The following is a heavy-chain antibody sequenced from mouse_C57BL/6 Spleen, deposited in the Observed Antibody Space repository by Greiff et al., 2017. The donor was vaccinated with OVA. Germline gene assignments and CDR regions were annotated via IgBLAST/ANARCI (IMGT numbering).Heavy chain of an antibody. CDR1: GYTFTDYY. J-gene: IGHJ4*01. V-gene: IGHV1-26*01. CDR3: AIGDFYAMDY. Sequence: VQLQQSGPELVKPGASVKISCKASGYTFTDYYMNWVKQSHGKSLEWIGDINPNNGGTSYNQKFKGKATLTVDKSSSTAYMELRSLTSEDSAVYYCAIGDFYAMDYWGQGTSVTVSS. CDR2: INPNNGGT. D-gene: IGHD3-3*01.